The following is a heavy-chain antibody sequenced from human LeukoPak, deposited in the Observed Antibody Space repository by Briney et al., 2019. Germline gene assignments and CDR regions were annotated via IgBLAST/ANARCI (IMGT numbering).Heavy chain of an antibody. J-gene: IGHJ4*02. CDR2: ISGSGGGI. CDR3: SRGEGDDY. CDR1: GFTFSSYG. D-gene: IGHD3-10*01. V-gene: IGHV3-21*01. Sequence: PGGSLRLSCAASGFTFSSYGMNWVRQAPGKGLQWVSGISGSGGGIYYVDSVKARFTISRDNAKNSLYLQMNSLRVDDTAIYYCSRGEGDDYWGQGTLVTVSS.